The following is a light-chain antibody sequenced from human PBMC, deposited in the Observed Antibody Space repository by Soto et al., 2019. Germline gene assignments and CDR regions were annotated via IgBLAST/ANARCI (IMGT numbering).Light chain of an antibody. CDR2: GNS. CDR3: SSYTTITTRV. J-gene: IGLJ3*02. CDR1: SSNIGARYD. V-gene: IGLV1-40*01. Sequence: QPVLTQPPSVSGAPGQRVTISCTGSSSNIGARYDVHWYQQLPGTAPKLLIYGNSNRPSGVPDRFSGSKSGTSASLAITGLQVEDEADYYCSSYTTITTRVFGGGTKLTVL.